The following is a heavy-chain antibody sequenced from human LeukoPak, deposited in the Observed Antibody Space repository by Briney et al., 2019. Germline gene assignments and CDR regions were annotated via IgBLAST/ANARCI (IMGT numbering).Heavy chain of an antibody. Sequence: ASVKVSCKASGGTFSSYAISWVRQAPGQGLEWMGRIIPILGIANYAQKFQGRVTITADKSTSTAYMELSSLRSEDTAVYYCARVSSGGSGSFYDYWGQGTLVTVSS. CDR1: GGTFSSYA. CDR2: IIPILGIA. CDR3: ARVSSGGSGSFYDY. V-gene: IGHV1-69*04. J-gene: IGHJ4*02. D-gene: IGHD3-10*01.